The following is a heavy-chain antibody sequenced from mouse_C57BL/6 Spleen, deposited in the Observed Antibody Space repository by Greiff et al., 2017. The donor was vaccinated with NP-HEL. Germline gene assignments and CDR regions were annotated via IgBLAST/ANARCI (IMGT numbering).Heavy chain of an antibody. Sequence: QVQLQQSGPGLVQPSQSLSITCTVSGFSLTSYGVHWVRQSPGKGLEWLGVIWRGGSTDYNAAFKSRLSITKDNSKSQVFFKMNSLQADDTAIYYCARSMVKNFDVWGTGTTVTVSS. CDR1: GFSLTSYG. J-gene: IGHJ1*03. V-gene: IGHV2-5*01. D-gene: IGHD2-2*01. CDR2: IWRGGST. CDR3: ARSMVKNFDV.